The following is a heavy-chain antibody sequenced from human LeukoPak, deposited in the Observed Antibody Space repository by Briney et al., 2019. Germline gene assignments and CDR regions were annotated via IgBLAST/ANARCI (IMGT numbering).Heavy chain of an antibody. Sequence: GGSLRLSCAASGFTFSSYGMNWVRQAPGKGLEWVSYTIGSGSTTYYADSVKGRFTISRDNAKNSLYLQMNSLRAEDTAVYYCAKDLGDYPDYWGQGTLVTVSS. CDR1: GFTFSSYG. J-gene: IGHJ4*02. D-gene: IGHD7-27*01. CDR2: TIGSGSTT. CDR3: AKDLGDYPDY. V-gene: IGHV3-48*01.